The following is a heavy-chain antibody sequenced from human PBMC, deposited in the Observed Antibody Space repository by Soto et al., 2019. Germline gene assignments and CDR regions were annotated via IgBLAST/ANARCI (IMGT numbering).Heavy chain of an antibody. CDR1: GASIRSYY. D-gene: IGHD6-6*01. CDR2: VYPSDYT. J-gene: IGHJ6*02. CDR3: ARRDSSSFGMDV. V-gene: IGHV4-59*01. Sequence: SETLSLTCSVSGASIRSYYWHWIRQPPGKGLEWIGYVYPSDYTRYSSSLKSRVTISVDTSKSQFYLRLNSVTAADTALYYCARRDSSSFGMDVWGQGTTVTVSS.